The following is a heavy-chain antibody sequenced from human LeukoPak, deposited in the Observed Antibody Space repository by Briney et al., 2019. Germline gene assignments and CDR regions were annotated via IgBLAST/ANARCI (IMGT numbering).Heavy chain of an antibody. D-gene: IGHD4-17*01. Sequence: SETLSLTCAVYGGSFSGYYWSWIRQPPGKGLEWIGEINYSGSTKCNPSLKSRVTISVDTSKIQFSLKLSSVTAADTAVYYCARRVRLRVNWFDPWGQGTLVTVSS. V-gene: IGHV4-34*01. CDR1: GGSFSGYY. CDR2: INYSGST. CDR3: ARRVRLRVNWFDP. J-gene: IGHJ5*02.